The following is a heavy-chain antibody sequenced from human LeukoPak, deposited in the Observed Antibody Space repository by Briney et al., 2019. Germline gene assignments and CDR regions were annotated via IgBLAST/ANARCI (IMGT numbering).Heavy chain of an antibody. D-gene: IGHD3-10*01. J-gene: IGHJ4*02. CDR2: IYYSGST. CDR3: ARAPTYYYGSGSYGQFDY. Sequence: PSETLSLTCTVSGGSISSYYWSWIRQPPGKGLEWIGYIYYSGSTNYNPSLKSRVTISVDPSKNHFSLKLSSVTAADTAVYYCARAPTYYYGSGSYGQFDYWGQGTLVTVSS. CDR1: GGSISSYY. V-gene: IGHV4-59*01.